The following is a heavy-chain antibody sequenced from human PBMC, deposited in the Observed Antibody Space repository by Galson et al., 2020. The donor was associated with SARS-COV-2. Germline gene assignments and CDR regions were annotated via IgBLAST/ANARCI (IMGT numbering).Heavy chain of an antibody. Sequence: SETLSLTCTVSGGSISSSSYYWGWIRQPPGKGLEWIGSIYYSGSTYYNPSLKSRVTISVDTSKNQFSLKLSSVTAADTAVYYCARLYYDFWSGYYTGLNWFDPWGQGTLVTVSS. CDR2: IYYSGST. D-gene: IGHD3-3*01. J-gene: IGHJ5*02. V-gene: IGHV4-39*01. CDR3: ARLYYDFWSGYYTGLNWFDP. CDR1: GGSISSSSYY.